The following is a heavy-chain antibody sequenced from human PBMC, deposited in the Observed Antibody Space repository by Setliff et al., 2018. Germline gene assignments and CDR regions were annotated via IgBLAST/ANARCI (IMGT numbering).Heavy chain of an antibody. CDR3: AVDGSGSYYYSDYYYGMDV. Sequence: SVKVSCKASGGTFSSYAISWVRQAPGQGLEWMGGIIPILGIANYAQKFQGRVTITADKSTSTAYMELSSLGSEDTAVYYCAVDGSGSYYYSDYYYGMDVWGQGTTVTVSS. V-gene: IGHV1-69*10. CDR2: IIPILGIA. CDR1: GGTFSSYA. J-gene: IGHJ6*02. D-gene: IGHD3-10*01.